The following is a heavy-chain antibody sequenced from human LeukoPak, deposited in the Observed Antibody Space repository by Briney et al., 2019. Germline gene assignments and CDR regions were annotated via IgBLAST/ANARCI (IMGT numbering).Heavy chain of an antibody. CDR2: VRAKTDGGTI. CDR3: AADTPVPLAQVDY. CDR1: GFTFTNAW. V-gene: IGHV3-15*01. J-gene: IGHJ4*02. Sequence: GGSLRLSCAVSGFTFTNAWMNWVRQAPGKGLERVGRVRAKTDGGTIEYAAPVKGRFSISRDDSTDTVYLQMNSLKSEDTAVYYCAADTPVPLAQVDYWGQGTLVTVSS. D-gene: IGHD2/OR15-2a*01.